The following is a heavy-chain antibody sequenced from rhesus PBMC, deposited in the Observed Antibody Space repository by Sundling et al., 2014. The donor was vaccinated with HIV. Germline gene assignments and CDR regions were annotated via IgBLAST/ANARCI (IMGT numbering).Heavy chain of an antibody. CDR2: ISGTGGST. CDR3: ARDSDDDYGYFSSTFDN. Sequence: QVQLQESGPGLVKPSETLSLTCAVSGGSFSDYFWGWIRQPPGKGLEWIGYISGTGGSTDYSPSLKSRVTISKDTSKNQFSLRLTSVTAADTAVYYCARDSDDDYGYFSSTFDNWGQGVLVTVSS. J-gene: IGHJ4*01. V-gene: IGHV4-165*01. CDR1: GGSFSDYF. D-gene: IGHD3-9*01.